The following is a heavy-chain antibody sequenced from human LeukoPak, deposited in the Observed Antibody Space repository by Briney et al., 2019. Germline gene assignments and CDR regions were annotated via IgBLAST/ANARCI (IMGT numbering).Heavy chain of an antibody. V-gene: IGHV1-2*02. Sequence: GASVKVSCKASGYTFTGYYMHWVRQAPGQGLEWMGWINPNSGGTNYAQKFQGRVTMTRDTSISTAYMELSRLRSDDTAVYYCARDGGTMVRGVLYYFDYWGQGTLVTVSS. CDR1: GYTFTGYY. CDR2: INPNSGGT. CDR3: ARDGGTMVRGVLYYFDY. J-gene: IGHJ4*02. D-gene: IGHD3-10*01.